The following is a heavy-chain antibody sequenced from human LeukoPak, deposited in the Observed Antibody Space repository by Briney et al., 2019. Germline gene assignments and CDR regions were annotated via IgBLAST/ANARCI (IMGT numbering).Heavy chain of an antibody. V-gene: IGHV4-4*02. CDR2: IYHSGST. CDR3: ARHRGYYDSRGDGYYFDY. Sequence: SETLSLTCTVSGGSISSGNWRSWVRQSPGKGLEWIGEIYHSGSTNYNPSLKSRVTISVDKSKNQFSLKLNSVTAADTAVYYCARHRGYYDSRGDGYYFDYWGQGTLVTVSS. D-gene: IGHD3-22*01. J-gene: IGHJ4*02. CDR1: GGSISSGNW.